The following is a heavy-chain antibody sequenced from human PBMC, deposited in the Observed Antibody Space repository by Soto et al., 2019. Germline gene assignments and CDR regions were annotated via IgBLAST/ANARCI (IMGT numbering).Heavy chain of an antibody. CDR3: ARDEDY. J-gene: IGHJ4*02. CDR2: INVGNGNT. Sequence: QVQLVQSGAEVKKPGASVKVSCKASGYTFTTYAMHWVLQAPGQRLEWMGWINVGNGNTKYSQKFQGRVALTRDTSASTSYMELTNLRSEDTAVYYCARDEDYWGQGTLVTVSS. V-gene: IGHV1-3*01. CDR1: GYTFTTYA.